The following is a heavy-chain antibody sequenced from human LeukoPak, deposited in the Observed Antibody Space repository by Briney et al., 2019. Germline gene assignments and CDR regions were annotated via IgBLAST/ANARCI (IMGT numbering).Heavy chain of an antibody. V-gene: IGHV5-51*01. Sequence: GESLKISCKGSGYSFTSYWIGWVRQMPGKGLEWMGIIYPGDSDTRYSPSFQGQVTISADKSISTAYLQWSSLKASDTAMYYCARNKPYYYGSSGLCMDVWGQGTTVTVSS. CDR3: ARNKPYYYGSSGLCMDV. CDR2: IYPGDSDT. J-gene: IGHJ6*02. D-gene: IGHD3-22*01. CDR1: GYSFTSYW.